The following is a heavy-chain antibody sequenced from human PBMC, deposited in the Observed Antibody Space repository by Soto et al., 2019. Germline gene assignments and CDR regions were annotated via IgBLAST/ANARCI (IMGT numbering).Heavy chain of an antibody. CDR2: INAGNGNT. CDR1: GYTFTGYA. D-gene: IGHD5-12*01. V-gene: IGHV1-3*05. CDR3: ATAVAEPADFDY. Sequence: QVQLVQSGAEEKKPGASVKVSCKASGYTFTGYAMHWVRQAPGQRLEWMGWINAGNGNTKYSQKYQGRVTITRDTSASTADMELSSLRSEDTAVYDGATAVAEPADFDYGGQGTLVTVSS. J-gene: IGHJ4*02.